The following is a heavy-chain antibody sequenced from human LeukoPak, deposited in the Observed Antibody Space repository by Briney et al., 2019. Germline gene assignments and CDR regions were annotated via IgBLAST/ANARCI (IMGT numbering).Heavy chain of an antibody. CDR2: VNPSGGGT. V-gene: IGHV1-2*02. CDR1: GYTFAAYY. Sequence: ASVKVSCGTSGYTFAAYYIHWVRQAPGQGLEWMGWVNPSGGGTNYAQKFKDRLTMTRDTSISTAYMELSSLESDDTAVYFCAREGVGGAYAMDVWGQGTTVTVSS. D-gene: IGHD2-21*01. J-gene: IGHJ6*02. CDR3: AREGVGGAYAMDV.